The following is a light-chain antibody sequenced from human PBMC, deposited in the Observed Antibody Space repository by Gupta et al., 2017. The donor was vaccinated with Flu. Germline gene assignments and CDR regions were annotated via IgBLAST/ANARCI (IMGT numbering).Light chain of an antibody. CDR1: QSVKGS. CDR2: DAS. J-gene: IGKJ4*01. Sequence: EVVLTQSPATLSLSPGERATLSCRASQSVKGSLAWYQEKPGRAPRLLVYDASNRAAGIPVKFSGSGSGTDFTLTISNLEPEDFAVYYCLQRADWPLTFGGGTKVEIK. V-gene: IGKV3-11*01. CDR3: LQRADWPLT.